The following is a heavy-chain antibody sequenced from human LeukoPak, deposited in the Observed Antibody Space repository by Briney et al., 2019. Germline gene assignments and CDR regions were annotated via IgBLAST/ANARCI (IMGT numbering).Heavy chain of an antibody. CDR2: ISWNSGSI. V-gene: IGHV3-9*01. CDR1: GFTFDDYA. D-gene: IGHD6-19*01. Sequence: GGSLRLSCAASGFTFDDYAMHWVRQAPGKGLEWVSVISWNSGSIGYADSVKGRFTISRDNAKNSLYLQMNSLRAEDTALYYCAKGSSSGWYGNWFDPWGQGTLVTVSS. CDR3: AKGSSSGWYGNWFDP. J-gene: IGHJ5*02.